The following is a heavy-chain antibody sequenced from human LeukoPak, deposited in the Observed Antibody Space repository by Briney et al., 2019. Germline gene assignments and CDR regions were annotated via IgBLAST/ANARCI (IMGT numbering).Heavy chain of an antibody. Sequence: PSETLSLTCTVSGGSISSFHWSWIRQPPGKGLEWIGYIYYSGSTNYNPSLKSRVTISVDTSKNQFSLTLNSVTAADTAVYYCARVITVRGVIFDYWGQGTLVTVSS. CDR1: GGSISSFH. V-gene: IGHV4-59*01. J-gene: IGHJ4*02. CDR3: ARVITVRGVIFDY. CDR2: IYYSGST. D-gene: IGHD3-16*01.